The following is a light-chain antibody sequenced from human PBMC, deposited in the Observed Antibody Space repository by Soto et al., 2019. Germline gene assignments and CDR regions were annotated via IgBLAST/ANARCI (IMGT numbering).Light chain of an antibody. J-gene: IGKJ5*01. CDR3: QQYDNSVT. CDR1: QSVSSNN. V-gene: IGKV3-20*01. CDR2: GAS. Sequence: EIVLTQSPGTLSLSPGETATLSCRASQSVSSNNLAWYHQKPGQTPRLLIYGASCRATGIPDRFSGSGSGTDFILTISRLEPEDFAVYFCQQYDNSVTFGQGTRLEIE.